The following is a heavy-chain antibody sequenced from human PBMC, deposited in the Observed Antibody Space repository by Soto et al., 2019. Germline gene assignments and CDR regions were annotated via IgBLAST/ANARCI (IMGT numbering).Heavy chain of an antibody. CDR2: IKSKTDGGTT. CDR1: GFTFSNAW. CDR3: TTSVVVAATTIYYYYGMDV. V-gene: IGHV3-15*07. Sequence: EVQLVESGGGLVKPGGSLRLSCAASGFTFSNAWMNWVRQAPGKGLEWVGRIKSKTDGGTTDYAAPVKGRFTISRDDSKNTLYLQMNSLKTEDTAVYYCTTSVVVAATTIYYYYGMDVWGQGPRSPSP. J-gene: IGHJ6*02. D-gene: IGHD2-15*01.